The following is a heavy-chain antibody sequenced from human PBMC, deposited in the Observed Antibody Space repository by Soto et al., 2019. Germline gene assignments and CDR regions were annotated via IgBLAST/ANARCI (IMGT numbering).Heavy chain of an antibody. CDR2: IKKKADGGAA. V-gene: IGHV3-15*01. CDR1: GFTFSEAW. J-gene: IGHJ4*02. D-gene: IGHD6-19*01. CDR3: RTQWLD. Sequence: PGGSLRLSCAASGFTFSEAWMSWVRQAPGKGLEWVGLIKKKADGGAAEYAAPVKGRFTISRDDSKNTLYLQMSSLKTEDTAVYYCRTQWLDWGQGTLVTVSS.